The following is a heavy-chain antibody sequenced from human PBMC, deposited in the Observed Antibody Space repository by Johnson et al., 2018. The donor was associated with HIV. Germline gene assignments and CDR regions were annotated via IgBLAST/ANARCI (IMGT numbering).Heavy chain of an antibody. Sequence: MLLVESGGGLVQPGRSLKLSCAASGFTFDDYAMHWVRQTPGKGLEYVSAISSSGDRAYYADSVKGRFTISRDNSKNTLYLQMGSLRAEDMAVYYCARDQRWWLQSPGAFDIWGQGTMVTVSS. CDR2: ISSSGDRA. CDR1: GFTFDDYA. CDR3: ARDQRWWLQSPGAFDI. V-gene: IGHV3-64*07. D-gene: IGHD5-24*01. J-gene: IGHJ3*02.